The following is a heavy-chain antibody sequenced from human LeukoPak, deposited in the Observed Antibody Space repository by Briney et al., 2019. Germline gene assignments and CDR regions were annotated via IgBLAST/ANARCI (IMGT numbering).Heavy chain of an antibody. Sequence: GESLKISCKGSGYTFTSYWIGWVRQMPGKGLEWRGISYPGDSDSRYSPSFQGQVTISADKSISTAYLPLSSLKASDTALYYCARRLGPYSYADYWGQGTLVTVSS. CDR1: GYTFTSYW. V-gene: IGHV5-51*01. D-gene: IGHD4-11*01. CDR2: SYPGDSDS. J-gene: IGHJ4*02. CDR3: ARRLGPYSYADY.